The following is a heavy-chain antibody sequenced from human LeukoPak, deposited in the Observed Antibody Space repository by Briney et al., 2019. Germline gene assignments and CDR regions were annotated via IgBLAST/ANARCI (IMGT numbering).Heavy chain of an antibody. CDR2: INPNSGDT. Sequence: ASVKVSCKASGYTFTGYYMHWVRQAPGQALEWMGWINPNSGDTKYPQKFQDRVTMTRDTSTTTAYMDLTRLKSEDTAVYYCARSERRLDISHYYYPMDVWGQGTTVTVSS. CDR3: ARSERRLDISHYYYPMDV. V-gene: IGHV1-2*02. CDR1: GYTFTGYY. D-gene: IGHD1-1*01. J-gene: IGHJ6*02.